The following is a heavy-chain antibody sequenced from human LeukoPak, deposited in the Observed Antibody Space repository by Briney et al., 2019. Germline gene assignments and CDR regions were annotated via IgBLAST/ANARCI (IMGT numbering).Heavy chain of an antibody. D-gene: IGHD5-24*01. V-gene: IGHV4-31*02. CDR3: AREGGNDYNHQRKFFFDS. CDR1: GGSITNDGHY. CDR2: IYYSGST. Sequence: SETLSLTCTVSGGSITNDGHYWSWIPQHPEKSLEWSGYIYYSGSTYYNPSLRSRLSSSVDTSKNQFSLNLSSVTAADTAIYYCAREGGNDYNHQRKFFFDSWGQGTPVTVSS. J-gene: IGHJ4*02.